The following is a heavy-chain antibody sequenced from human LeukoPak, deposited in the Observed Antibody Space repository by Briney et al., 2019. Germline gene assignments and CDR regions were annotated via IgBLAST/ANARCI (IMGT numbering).Heavy chain of an antibody. CDR2: IYYSGST. Sequence: SETLSLTCTVSGGSISSSSYYWGWIRQPPGKGLEWIGSIYYSGSTYYNPSLKSRVTISVDTSKNQFSLKLSSVTAADTAVYYCARLHQYNWFDPWGQGTLVIVSS. J-gene: IGHJ5*02. CDR1: GGSISSSSYY. V-gene: IGHV4-39*01. CDR3: ARLHQYNWFDP.